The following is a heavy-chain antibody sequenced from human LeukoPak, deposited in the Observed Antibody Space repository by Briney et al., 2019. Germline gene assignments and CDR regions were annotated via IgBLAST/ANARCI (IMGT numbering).Heavy chain of an antibody. Sequence: PGGSLRLSCAASGFTFSSYSMNWVRQAPGKGLEWVSSISSSSSYIYYADSVKGRFTISRDNAKNSLYLQMNSLRAEDTAVYYCARDHCGGDWLCPDSWFDPWGQGTLVTVSS. CDR1: GFTFSSYS. V-gene: IGHV3-21*01. J-gene: IGHJ5*02. CDR3: ARDHCGGDWLCPDSWFDP. D-gene: IGHD2-21*01. CDR2: ISSSSSYI.